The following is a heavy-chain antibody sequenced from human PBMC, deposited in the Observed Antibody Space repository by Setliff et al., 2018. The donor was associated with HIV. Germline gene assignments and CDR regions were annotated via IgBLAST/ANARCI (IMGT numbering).Heavy chain of an antibody. CDR2: IYYSGYYKA. D-gene: IGHD3-16*01. CDR3: ARAISFDFPSGLKGTFDV. J-gene: IGHJ3*01. V-gene: IGHV4-30-4*01. Sequence: SETLSLTCSVSGASINNGDYYWSWIRQSPGEGLEWIGYIYYSGYYKAYYDSNPALKSRVCASVDTSRNQFSLELQSMTAADTAMYYCARAISFDFPSGLKGTFDVWGLGTMVTVSS. CDR1: GASINNGDYY.